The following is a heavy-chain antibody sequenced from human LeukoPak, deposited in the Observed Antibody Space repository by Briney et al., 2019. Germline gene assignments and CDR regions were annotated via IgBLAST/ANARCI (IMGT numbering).Heavy chain of an antibody. D-gene: IGHD4-23*01. CDR2: ISYDGSNK. V-gene: IGHV3-30-3*01. Sequence: GGSLRLSCAASGFTFSSYAMHWVRQAPGKGLEWGAVISYDGSNKYYADSVKGRFTISRDNSKNTLYLQMNSLRAEDTAVYYCARGNTVVTLVYFDYWGQGTLVTVSS. CDR3: ARGNTVVTLVYFDY. CDR1: GFTFSSYA. J-gene: IGHJ4*02.